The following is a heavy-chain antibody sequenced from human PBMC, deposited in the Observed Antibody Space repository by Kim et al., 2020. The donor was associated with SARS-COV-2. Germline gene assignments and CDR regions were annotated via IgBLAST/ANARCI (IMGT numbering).Heavy chain of an antibody. CDR2: INHSGST. CDR3: ARGPSPWFGGLDY. D-gene: IGHD3-10*01. V-gene: IGHV4-34*01. Sequence: SETLSLTCAVYGGSFSGYYWSWIRQPPGKGLEWIGEINHSGSTNYNPSLKSRVTISVDTSKNQFSLKLSSVTAADTAVYYCARGPSPWFGGLDYWCQGTL. J-gene: IGHJ4*02. CDR1: GGSFSGYY.